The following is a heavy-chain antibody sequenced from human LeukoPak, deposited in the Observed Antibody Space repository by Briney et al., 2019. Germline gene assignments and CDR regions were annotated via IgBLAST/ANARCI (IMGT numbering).Heavy chain of an antibody. D-gene: IGHD6-13*01. CDR1: GFTFGSDA. J-gene: IGHJ4*02. V-gene: IGHV3-48*04. Sequence: GGSLRLSCAASGFTFGSDAMSWVRQAPGKGLEWVSYISPSSSSTTYADSVKGRFTISRDNAKNSLYLQMNSLRAEDTAVYYCARVGKIVAAGSPDCWGQGTLVTVSS. CDR3: ARVGKIVAAGSPDC. CDR2: ISPSSSST.